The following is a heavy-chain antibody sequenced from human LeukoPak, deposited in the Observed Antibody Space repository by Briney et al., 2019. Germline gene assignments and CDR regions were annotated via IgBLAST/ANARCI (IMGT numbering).Heavy chain of an antibody. Sequence: GASVKVSCKASGYTFTGYYMHWVRQAPGQGLEWMGWINPNSGGTNYAQKFQGRVTMTRDTSMSTAYMELSRLRSEDTAVYYCARSGVISSGWYENHYHYYYMDVWGKGTTVTVSS. D-gene: IGHD6-19*01. V-gene: IGHV1-2*02. CDR2: INPNSGGT. CDR3: ARSGVISSGWYENHYHYYYMDV. CDR1: GYTFTGYY. J-gene: IGHJ6*03.